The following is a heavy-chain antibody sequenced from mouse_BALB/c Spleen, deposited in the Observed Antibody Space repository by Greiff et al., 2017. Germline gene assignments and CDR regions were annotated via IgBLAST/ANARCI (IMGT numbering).Heavy chain of an antibody. CDR2: INSNGGST. CDR3: ASAYYRYDGHFDY. J-gene: IGHJ2*01. V-gene: IGHV5-6-3*01. CDR1: GFTFSSYG. Sequence: EVHLVESGGGLVQPGGSLKLSCAASGFTFSSYGMSWVRQTPDKRLELVATINSNGGSTYYPDSVKGRFTISRDNAKNTLYLQMSSLKSEDTAMYYCASAYYRYDGHFDYWGQGTTLTVSS. D-gene: IGHD2-14*01.